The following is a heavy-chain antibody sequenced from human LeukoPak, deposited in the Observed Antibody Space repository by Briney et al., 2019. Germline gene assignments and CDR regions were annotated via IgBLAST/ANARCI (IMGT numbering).Heavy chain of an antibody. CDR2: IYSGGST. J-gene: IGHJ4*02. V-gene: IGHV3-66*01. Sequence: GGSLRLSCAVSRFTVSSNYMTWVRQAAGKGLEWVSVIYSGGSTYYADTVKGRFTISRDNTNNKPYLQMNSLRAEDTAVYYCATIDGWGQRTLVTVSS. CDR3: ATIDG. CDR1: RFTVSSNY.